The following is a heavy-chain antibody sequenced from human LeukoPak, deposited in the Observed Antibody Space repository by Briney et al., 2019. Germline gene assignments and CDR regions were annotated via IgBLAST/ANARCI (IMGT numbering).Heavy chain of an antibody. V-gene: IGHV3-48*03. J-gene: IGHJ4*02. D-gene: IGHD2-15*01. CDR1: GFTFSSYE. CDR3: ARDRSLAAPYALDY. Sequence: GGSLRLSCAASGFTFSSYEMNWVRQAPGKGLEWVSYISSSGSTIYYADSVKGRFTISRDNAKNSLYLQMNSLRAEDTAVYYCARDRSLAAPYALDYWGQGTLVTVSS. CDR2: ISSSGSTI.